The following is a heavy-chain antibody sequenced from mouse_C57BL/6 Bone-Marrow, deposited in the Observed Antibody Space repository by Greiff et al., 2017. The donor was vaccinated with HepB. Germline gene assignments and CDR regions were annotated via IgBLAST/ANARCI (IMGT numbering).Heavy chain of an antibody. CDR3: ARELLYGSHYYAMDY. CDR2: INPYNGGT. CDR1: GYTFTDYY. V-gene: IGHV1-19*01. Sequence: EVQLQESGPVLVKPGASVKMSCKASGYTFTDYYMNWVKQSHGKSLEWIGVINPYNGGTSYNQKFKGKATLTVDKSSSTAYMELNSLTSEDSAVYYCARELLYGSHYYAMDYWGQGTSVTVSS. J-gene: IGHJ4*01. D-gene: IGHD1-1*01.